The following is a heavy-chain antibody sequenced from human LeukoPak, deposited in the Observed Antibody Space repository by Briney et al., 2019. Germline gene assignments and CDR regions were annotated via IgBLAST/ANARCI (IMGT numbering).Heavy chain of an antibody. J-gene: IGHJ4*02. V-gene: IGHV3-48*02. CDR1: GFTFSSYS. Sequence: PGGSLRLSCAASGFTFSSYSMNWVRQARAKGLEWVSYISSSSSSIHYADSVKGRFTISRDNAKNSLYLQMSSLRDEDTAMYYCARDYYYGFYYWGQGTLVTVST. D-gene: IGHD3-10*01. CDR3: ARDYYYGFYY. CDR2: ISSSSSSI.